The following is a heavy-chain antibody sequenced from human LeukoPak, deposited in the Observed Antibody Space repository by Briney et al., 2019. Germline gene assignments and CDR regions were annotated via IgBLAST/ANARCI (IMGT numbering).Heavy chain of an antibody. D-gene: IGHD5-24*01. CDR1: GGSFSGYY. V-gene: IGHV4-34*01. CDR3: ARVRRDDYNLIDY. Sequence: SETLSLTCAVYGGSFSGYYWSWLRQPPGKGLEWIGEINHSGSTNYNPSLKSRVTISVDTSKNQFSLKLSSVTAADTAVYYCARVRRDDYNLIDYWGQGTLVTVSS. J-gene: IGHJ4*02. CDR2: INHSGST.